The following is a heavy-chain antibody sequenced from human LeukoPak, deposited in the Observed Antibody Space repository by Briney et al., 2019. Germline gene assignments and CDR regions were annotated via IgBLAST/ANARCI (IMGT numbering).Heavy chain of an antibody. CDR3: ASGGMAGRWPLNY. D-gene: IGHD6-19*01. CDR1: GVSISSGGYF. CDR2: IFATGDT. Sequence: PSETLSLTCTVSGVSISSGGYFWSWIRQPAGKGLEWIGRIFATGDTNYNPSLKSRVAMSVDTSKNYFSLNLTSVTAADTAVYYCASGGMAGRWPLNYWGRGTLVTVSS. J-gene: IGHJ4*02. V-gene: IGHV4-61*02.